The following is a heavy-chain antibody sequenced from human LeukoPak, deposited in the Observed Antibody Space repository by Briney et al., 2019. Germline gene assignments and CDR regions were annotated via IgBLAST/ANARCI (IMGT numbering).Heavy chain of an antibody. CDR3: ASLGGLRGSGSFVDY. CDR2: IYSDGST. Sequence: GGSLRLSCAASGFTASSNYTSWVRQAPGKGLEWVSVIYSDGSTYYADSVKGRFTISRDYSKNTLYLQMNSLRAEDTAVYYCASLGGLRGSGSFVDYWGQGTLVTVSS. CDR1: GFTASSNY. V-gene: IGHV3-53*01. D-gene: IGHD3-10*01. J-gene: IGHJ4*02.